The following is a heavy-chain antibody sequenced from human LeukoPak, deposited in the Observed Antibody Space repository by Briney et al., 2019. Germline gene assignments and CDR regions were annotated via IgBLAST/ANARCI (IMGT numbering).Heavy chain of an antibody. CDR1: GFTFSSYG. Sequence: PGRSLRLSCAASGFTFSSYGMHWVRQAPGKGLEWVAVISYDGSNKYYADSVKGRFTISRDNSKNTLYLQMNSLRAEDTAVYYCARDIAAAGDYWGQGTLVTVSS. CDR3: ARDIAAAGDY. CDR2: ISYDGSNK. D-gene: IGHD6-13*01. J-gene: IGHJ4*02. V-gene: IGHV3-30*03.